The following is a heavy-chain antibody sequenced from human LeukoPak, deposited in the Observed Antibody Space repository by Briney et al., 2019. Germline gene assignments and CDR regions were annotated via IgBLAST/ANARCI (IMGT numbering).Heavy chain of an antibody. V-gene: IGHV3-48*04. D-gene: IGHD2-15*01. CDR1: GFNFSIYS. J-gene: IGHJ6*02. CDR2: ITRSSTTI. Sequence: GGSLRLSCAASGFNFSIYSMNWVRQAPGKGLEWVSYITRSSTTIYYADSVKGRFTISRDNAKNSLYLQMNSLRSEDTAVYYCARDLTRYCSGGSCYPYYGMDVWGQGTTVTVSS. CDR3: ARDLTRYCSGGSCYPYYGMDV.